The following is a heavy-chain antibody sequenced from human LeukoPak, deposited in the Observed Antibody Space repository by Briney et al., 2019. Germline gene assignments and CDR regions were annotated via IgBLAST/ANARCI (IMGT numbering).Heavy chain of an antibody. J-gene: IGHJ3*02. D-gene: IGHD6-13*01. V-gene: IGHV1-2*02. CDR3: AREGSWYRDAFDI. CDR2: INPNSGGT. Sequence: ASVKVSCKASGYTFTGYYMHWVRQAPGQGLEWVGWINPNSGGTNYAQKFQGRVTMTRDTSISTAYMELSRLRSDDTAVYYCAREGSWYRDAFDIWGQGTMVTVSS. CDR1: GYTFTGYY.